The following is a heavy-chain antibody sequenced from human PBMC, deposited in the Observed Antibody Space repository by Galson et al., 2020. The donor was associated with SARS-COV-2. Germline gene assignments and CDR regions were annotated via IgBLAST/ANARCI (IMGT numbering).Heavy chain of an antibody. J-gene: IGHJ3*01. CDR1: GFSLNNARLG. CDR3: ARTRPTSWESSVGSFDV. Sequence: SGPTLVKPTETLTLTCNVSGFSLNNARLGVSWIRQPPGKALEWLAHISSNDEKFYSTSLRRRLTVSKDTSKSQVVLVMANVDPLDTATYYCARTRPTSWESSVGSFDVWGLGTLVTVSS. CDR2: ISSNDEK. V-gene: IGHV2-26*01. D-gene: IGHD2-2*01.